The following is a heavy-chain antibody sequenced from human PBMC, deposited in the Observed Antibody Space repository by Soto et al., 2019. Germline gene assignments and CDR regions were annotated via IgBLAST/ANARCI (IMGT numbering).Heavy chain of an antibody. CDR3: ARLTYYYDSSGSPFDY. CDR1: GYTFTSYG. Sequence: ASVKVSCKASGYTFTSYGISWVRQAPGQWREWMGWISAYNGNTNYAQKLQGRVTMTTDTSTSTAYMELRSLRSDDTAVYYCARLTYYYDSSGSPFDYWGQGTLVTVSS. V-gene: IGHV1-18*04. D-gene: IGHD3-22*01. CDR2: ISAYNGNT. J-gene: IGHJ4*02.